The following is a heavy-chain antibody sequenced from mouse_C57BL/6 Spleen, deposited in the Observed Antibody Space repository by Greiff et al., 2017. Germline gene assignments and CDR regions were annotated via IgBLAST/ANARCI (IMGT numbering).Heavy chain of an antibody. CDR2: IYPGNSDT. V-gene: IGHV1-5*01. Sequence: EVQLQQSGTVLARPGASVKMSCKTSGYTFTSYWLHWVKQRPGQGLEWIGAIYPGNSDTSYNQKFKGKAKLTAVTSASTAYMELSSLTNEDSAVYYCTRGHYGSSSYYLDYWGQGTTLTVSS. CDR1: GYTFTSYW. J-gene: IGHJ2*01. CDR3: TRGHYGSSSYYLDY. D-gene: IGHD1-1*01.